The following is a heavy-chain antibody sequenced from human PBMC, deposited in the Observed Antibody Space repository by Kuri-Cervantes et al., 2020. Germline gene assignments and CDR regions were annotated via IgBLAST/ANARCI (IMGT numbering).Heavy chain of an antibody. CDR3: TRAAAGTVWNNWFDP. D-gene: IGHD6-13*01. V-gene: IGHV3-64*02. CDR1: GFIFSSYA. Sequence: GESLKISCAASGFIFSSYAMHWVRQAPGKGLEYVSAISSNGGSAYYTDSVKGRFTISRADSKSIAYLQMNSLKTEDTAVYYCTRAAAGTVWNNWFDPWGQGTLVTVSS. J-gene: IGHJ5*02. CDR2: ISSNGGSA.